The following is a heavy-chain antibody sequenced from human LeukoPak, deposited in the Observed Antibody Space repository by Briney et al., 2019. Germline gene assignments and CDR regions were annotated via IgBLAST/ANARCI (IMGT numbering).Heavy chain of an antibody. CDR3: APRGDIEHSYVYGKWFDP. Sequence: SETLSLTCAVYGGSFGAYYWTWIRQPPGKGLEWIGEINHSGSRNYNSSLRSRVTISVDTSYKQFSLRLSSVTAADTAVYYCAPRGDIEHSYVYGKWFDPWGQGTRVTVSS. D-gene: IGHD5-18*01. J-gene: IGHJ5*02. V-gene: IGHV4-34*01. CDR2: INHSGSR. CDR1: GGSFGAYY.